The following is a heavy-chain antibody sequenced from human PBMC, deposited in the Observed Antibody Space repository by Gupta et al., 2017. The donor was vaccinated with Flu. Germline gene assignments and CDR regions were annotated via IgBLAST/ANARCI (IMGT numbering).Heavy chain of an antibody. CDR3: ASVTSGC. J-gene: IGHJ4*02. V-gene: IGHV3-74*03. CDR1: GFPFSSSY. Sequence: EMQLVESGGGLVEPGGYLRLSCAASGFPFSSSYLQWVRQAPGKGLVWVSRITPDGSSTTYAESVKGRFTISRDNAKNTLYLQMNSLGDDDTAVYYCASVTSGCWGQGTLVTVSS. CDR2: ITPDGSST. D-gene: IGHD4-17*01.